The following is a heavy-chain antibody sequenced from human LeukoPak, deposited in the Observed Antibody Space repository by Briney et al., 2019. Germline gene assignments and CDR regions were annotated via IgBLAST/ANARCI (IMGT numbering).Heavy chain of an antibody. Sequence: GGSLRLSCAASGFTFRSYTMTWVRQAQGTGLEWVSSISGSGAGTYYADSVKGRFTISRDNSKNMLYLEVNGLRADDTAIYYCAREQNIRGVIIIVDSWGQGTLVTVSS. D-gene: IGHD3-10*01. CDR2: ISGSGAGT. V-gene: IGHV3-23*01. CDR3: AREQNIRGVIIIVDS. J-gene: IGHJ4*02. CDR1: GFTFRSYT.